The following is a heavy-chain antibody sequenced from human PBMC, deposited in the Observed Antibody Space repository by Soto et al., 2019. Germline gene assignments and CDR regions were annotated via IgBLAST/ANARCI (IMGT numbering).Heavy chain of an antibody. CDR3: ARSALDDDGYHYLAS. CDR2: IIPYNGNT. Sequence: QMQLVQSGAEVKKTGSSVKLSCKASGYIFTYRYLYWVRQAPGQALEWMGWIIPYNGNTNYAQKFQDRFSITRESSLSTVYMELRSLRSDDTGMYYCARSALDDDGYHYLASWGQGTLVTVSS. V-gene: IGHV1-45*02. D-gene: IGHD5-18*01. J-gene: IGHJ5*01. CDR1: GYIFTYRY.